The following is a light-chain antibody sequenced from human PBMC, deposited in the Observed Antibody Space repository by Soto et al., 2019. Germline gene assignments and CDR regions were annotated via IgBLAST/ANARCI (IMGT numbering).Light chain of an antibody. Sequence: DYLVTQSPFSLPVTLGQPASVSCMSSQSLVYSDGNTYLSWFHQRPGQSPRRLIYKVSNRDSGVPDRFSGSGSGTDFTLKISRVEAEDVGVYYCMQALQTPQVTVGQGTRLEIK. J-gene: IGKJ5*01. CDR2: KVS. CDR3: MQALQTPQVT. V-gene: IGKV2-30*01. CDR1: QSLVYSDGNTY.